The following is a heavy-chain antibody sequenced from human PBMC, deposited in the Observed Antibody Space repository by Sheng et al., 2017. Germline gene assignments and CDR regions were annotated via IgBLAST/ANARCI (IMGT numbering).Heavy chain of an antibody. J-gene: IGHJ4*02. D-gene: IGHD3-16*01. CDR3: AREGGWIDF. Sequence: VHLVESGGGLVQPGGPLRLSCAASGFTFSNYWMHWVRQVPGKGLVWVSRINRDGGSISYADSVKGRFTISRDNAKNTVYLQMSSLRAEDTAVYHCAREGGWIDFWGLGTLVTVSS. CDR2: INRDGGSI. V-gene: IGHV3-74*01. CDR1: GFTFSNYW.